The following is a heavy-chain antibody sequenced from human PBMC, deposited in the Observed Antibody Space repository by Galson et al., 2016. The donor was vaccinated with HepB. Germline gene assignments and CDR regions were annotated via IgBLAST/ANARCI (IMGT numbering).Heavy chain of an antibody. D-gene: IGHD3-10*01. Sequence: SLRLSCAASGFTFSSYSMNWVRQAPGKGLEWVSSISSSSTYIYYADSVKGRFTNSRDNAKNSLYLQMNSLRAEDTAVYYCARKGGYYYGSGTSVGMDVWGQGTTVTVSS. CDR2: ISSSSTYI. CDR1: GFTFSSYS. J-gene: IGHJ6*02. V-gene: IGHV3-21*01. CDR3: ARKGGYYYGSGTSVGMDV.